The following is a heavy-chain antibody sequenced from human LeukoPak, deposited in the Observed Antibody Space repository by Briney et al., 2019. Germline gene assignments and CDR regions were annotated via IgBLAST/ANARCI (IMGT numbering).Heavy chain of an antibody. CDR3: ARPLTIVGATGAFDI. Sequence: SETLSLTCAVYGGSFSVYYWTWIRQPPGKGLEWIWEISHSGSTNFNPSLKSRVSMSVDTSQNQFSLKLNSVTAADTAVYYCARPLTIVGATGAFDIWGQGTMVTVSS. V-gene: IGHV4-34*01. CDR1: GGSFSVYY. CDR2: ISHSGST. J-gene: IGHJ3*02. D-gene: IGHD1-26*01.